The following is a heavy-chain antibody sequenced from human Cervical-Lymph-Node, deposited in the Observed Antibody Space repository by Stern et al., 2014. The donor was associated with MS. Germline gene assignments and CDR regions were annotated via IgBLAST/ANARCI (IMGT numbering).Heavy chain of an antibody. CDR2: ISTDENHK. CDR1: GFTFSSYG. CDR3: ARDYEDTSMLFDH. Sequence: MQLVESGGAVVQPGRSLRLSCAASGFTFSSYGMHWVRQAPGKGLEWVTVISTDENHKYHAASVKGRFTISRDNSKNTLHLQMNSVTPDDTAIYYCARDYEDTSMLFDHWGQGTLVTVSS. D-gene: IGHD2-8*01. J-gene: IGHJ4*02. V-gene: IGHV3-30*03.